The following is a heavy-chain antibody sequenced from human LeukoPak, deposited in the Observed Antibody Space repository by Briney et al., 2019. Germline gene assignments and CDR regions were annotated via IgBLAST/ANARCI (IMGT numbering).Heavy chain of an antibody. CDR2: IYPGDSDT. CDR1: GYSFTSYW. V-gene: IGHV5-51*01. J-gene: IGHJ4*02. D-gene: IGHD6-13*01. CDR3: ARRIAGAGSDY. Sequence: GESLKISCKGSGYSFTSYWIGWVRQMPGKGLEWMGIIYPGDSDTRYSLSFEGQVTISADMSIRTAYLQWSSLKASDTAMYYCARRIAGAGSDYWGQGTLVTVSS.